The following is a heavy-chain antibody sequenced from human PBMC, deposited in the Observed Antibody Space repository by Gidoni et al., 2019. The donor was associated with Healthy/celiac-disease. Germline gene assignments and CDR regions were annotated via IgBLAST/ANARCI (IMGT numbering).Heavy chain of an antibody. J-gene: IGHJ6*02. Sequence: QLQLQESGPGLVKPSETLSLTCTVSGGSISSSSYYWGWIRQPPGKGLVWIGSIYYSGSTYYNPSLKSRVTISVDTSKNQFSLKLSSVTAADTAVYYCARPIGYPDSSGYPNGMDVWGQGTTVTVSS. CDR3: ARPIGYPDSSGYPNGMDV. CDR1: GGSISSSSYY. V-gene: IGHV4-39*01. D-gene: IGHD3-22*01. CDR2: IYYSGST.